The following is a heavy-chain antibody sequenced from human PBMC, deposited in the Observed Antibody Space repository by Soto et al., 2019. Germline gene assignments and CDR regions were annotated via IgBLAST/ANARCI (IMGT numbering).Heavy chain of an antibody. Sequence: EVQLLESGGGLVQPGGSLRLSCAASGFTFSSYAMRWVRQAPVKGLEWVSAISGSGGSTYYADSVKGRFTISRDNSKNTLYPQMNSLRAEDTAVYYCARRGSGSYYGYWGQGTLVTVSS. D-gene: IGHD1-26*01. CDR2: ISGSGGST. CDR3: ARRGSGSYYGY. J-gene: IGHJ4*02. V-gene: IGHV3-23*01. CDR1: GFTFSSYA.